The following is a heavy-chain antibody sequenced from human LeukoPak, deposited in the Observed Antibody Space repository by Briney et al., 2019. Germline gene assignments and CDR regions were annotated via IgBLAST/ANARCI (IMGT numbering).Heavy chain of an antibody. CDR1: GYTFTSYG. J-gene: IGHJ3*02. V-gene: IGHV1-18*01. Sequence: GASVKVSCKASGYTFTSYGISWVRQAPGQGLEWMGWISAYNGNTNYARKLQGRVTMTTDTSTSTAYMELRSLRSDDTAVYYCARDGIAPLLWFGEDAFDIWGQGTMVTVSS. CDR3: ARDGIAPLLWFGEDAFDI. D-gene: IGHD3-10*01. CDR2: ISAYNGNT.